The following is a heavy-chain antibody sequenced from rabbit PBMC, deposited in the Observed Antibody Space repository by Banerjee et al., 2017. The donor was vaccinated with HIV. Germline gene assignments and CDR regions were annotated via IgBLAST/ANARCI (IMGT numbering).Heavy chain of an antibody. CDR2: IDTGSGST. V-gene: IGHV1S40*01. CDR1: GFSFSSNYY. J-gene: IGHJ4*01. CDR3: ARDGSGYGRYDL. D-gene: IGHD1-1*01. Sequence: QSLEESGGDLVKPGASLTLTCTASGFSFSSNYYMCWVRQAPGKGLEWIGCIDTGSGSTYYASWAKGRFTITRSTSLNTVTLQMTSLTAADTATYFCARDGSGYGRYDLWGQGTLVTVS.